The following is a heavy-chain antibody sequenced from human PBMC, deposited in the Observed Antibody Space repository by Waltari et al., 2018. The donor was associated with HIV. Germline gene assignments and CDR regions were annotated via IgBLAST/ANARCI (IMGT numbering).Heavy chain of an antibody. CDR1: GGTFSSYV. Sequence: QVQLVQSGAEVKKPGSSVKVSCKASGGTFSSYVISWVRHAPAPGLGWMGRIIPILGIANYAQKFQGRVTITADKSTSTAYMELSSLRSEDTAVYYCARDRVTILCAFDIWGQGTMVTVSS. D-gene: IGHD3-3*01. J-gene: IGHJ3*02. CDR3: ARDRVTILCAFDI. V-gene: IGHV1-69*04. CDR2: IIPILGIA.